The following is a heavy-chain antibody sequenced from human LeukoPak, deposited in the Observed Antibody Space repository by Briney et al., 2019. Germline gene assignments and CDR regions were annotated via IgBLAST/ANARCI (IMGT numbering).Heavy chain of an antibody. CDR2: INHSGST. V-gene: IGHV4-34*01. Sequence: SETLSLTCAVYGGSFSGYYWSWIRQPPGKGLEWIGEINHSGSTDYNPSLKSRVTISVDTSKNQFSLKLSSVTAADTAVYYCARDRTEFFYGSGSYSPNWFDSWGQGTLVTVSS. J-gene: IGHJ5*01. D-gene: IGHD3-10*01. CDR3: ARDRTEFFYGSGSYSPNWFDS. CDR1: GGSFSGYY.